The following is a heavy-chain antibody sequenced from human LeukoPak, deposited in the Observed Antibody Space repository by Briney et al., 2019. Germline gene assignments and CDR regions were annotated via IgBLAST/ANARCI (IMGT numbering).Heavy chain of an antibody. J-gene: IGHJ4*02. CDR3: ARSRGAIVDY. CDR1: GDSVSSNSAA. Sequence: SQTLSLTCAISGDSVSSNSAAWNWIRQSPSRGLEWLGRTYYRSKWFNDYAVSVESRISINPDTSKNQFSLQPNSVTPEDTAIYYCARSRGAIVDYWGQGTLVTVSS. V-gene: IGHV6-1*01. CDR2: TYYRSKWFN.